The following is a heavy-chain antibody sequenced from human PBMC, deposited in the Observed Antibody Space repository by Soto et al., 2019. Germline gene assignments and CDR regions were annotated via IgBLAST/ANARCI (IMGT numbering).Heavy chain of an antibody. Sequence: QVQLVQSGAEVKKPGASVNVSCKASGYTFTVYYMHWVRQAPGQGLEWMGRINPKSGGTMYPQKFQGRVTMPWDTSISTAYMALTRLRSDDTAVYYCARDLAKGGGSAGFDYWGQGTLVTVSS. J-gene: IGHJ4*02. V-gene: IGHV1-2*06. CDR1: GYTFTVYY. CDR2: INPKSGGT. CDR3: ARDLAKGGGSAGFDY. D-gene: IGHD1-26*01.